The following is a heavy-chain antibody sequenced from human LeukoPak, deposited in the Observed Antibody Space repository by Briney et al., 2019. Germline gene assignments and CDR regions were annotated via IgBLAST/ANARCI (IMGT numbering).Heavy chain of an antibody. Sequence: SVKVSCKASGGTFSIYTISWVRQAPGQGLERMGRIIPILGIANYAQKFQGRVTITADKSTSTSYMELSSLRSEDTAVYYCARGPMVRPGGGYYYGMDVWGQGTTVTVSS. D-gene: IGHD3-10*01. CDR1: GGTFSIYT. CDR3: ARGPMVRPGGGYYYGMDV. CDR2: IIPILGIA. J-gene: IGHJ6*02. V-gene: IGHV1-69*02.